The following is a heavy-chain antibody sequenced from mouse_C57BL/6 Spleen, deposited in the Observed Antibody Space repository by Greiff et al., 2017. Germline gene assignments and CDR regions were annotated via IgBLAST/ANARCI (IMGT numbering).Heavy chain of an antibody. CDR1: GFTFSSYT. D-gene: IGHD2-4*01. CDR2: ISGGGGNT. Sequence: EVQVVESGGGLVKPGGSLKLSCAASGFTFSSYTMSWVRQTPEKRLEWVATISGGGGNTYYPDSVKGRFTISRDNAKNTLYLQMSSLRSEDTALYYCARGDDYDVGRRYWYFDVWGTGTTVTVSS. V-gene: IGHV5-9*01. CDR3: ARGDDYDVGRRYWYFDV. J-gene: IGHJ1*03.